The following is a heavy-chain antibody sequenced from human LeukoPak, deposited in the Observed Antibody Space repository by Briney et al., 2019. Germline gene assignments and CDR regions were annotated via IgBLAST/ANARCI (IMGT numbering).Heavy chain of an antibody. CDR1: GYTFTVYY. CDR3: ARGSYCSSTSCYDDAFDI. D-gene: IGHD2-2*01. CDR2: INPNSGGT. V-gene: IGHV1-2*02. Sequence: ASVKVSCKASGYTFTVYYMHWVRQAPGQGLEWMGWINPNSGGTSYAQKFQGRVTMTRDTSISTAYMELSRLRSDDTAVYYCARGSYCSSTSCYDDAFDIWGQGTMVTVSS. J-gene: IGHJ3*02.